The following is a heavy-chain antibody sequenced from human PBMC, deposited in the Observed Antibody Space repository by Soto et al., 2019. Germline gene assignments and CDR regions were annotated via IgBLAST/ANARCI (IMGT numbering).Heavy chain of an antibody. Sequence: PSETLSLTCTVSGGSISNYYWSWIRQPPGRGLEWIGHIFYSGSTNYNPALKSRVTISVDTSKNQFSLKLSSVTAADTAVYYCARVYGGNSGAFDIWGQGTMVT. V-gene: IGHV4-59*12. CDR3: ARVYGGNSGAFDI. D-gene: IGHD4-17*01. J-gene: IGHJ3*02. CDR1: GGSISNYY. CDR2: IFYSGST.